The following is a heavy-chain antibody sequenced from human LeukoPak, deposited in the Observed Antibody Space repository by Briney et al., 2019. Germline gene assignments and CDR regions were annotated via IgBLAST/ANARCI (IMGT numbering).Heavy chain of an antibody. CDR1: GGSISSGDYY. J-gene: IGHJ4*02. Sequence: SQTLSLTCTVSGGSISSGDYYWSWLRQPPGKGLEWIGYIYYSGSTYYNPSLKSRVTISVDTSKNQFSLKLSSVTAADTAVYYCASGYYDILTGYFYYFDYWGQGTLVTVSS. D-gene: IGHD3-9*01. CDR2: IYYSGST. V-gene: IGHV4-30-4*01. CDR3: ASGYYDILTGYFYYFDY.